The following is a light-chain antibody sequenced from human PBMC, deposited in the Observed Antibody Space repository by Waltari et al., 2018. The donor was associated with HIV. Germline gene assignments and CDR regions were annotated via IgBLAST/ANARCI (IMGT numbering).Light chain of an antibody. CDR3: QQYGGSPMT. CDR1: QSVSSSH. CDR2: GAS. V-gene: IGKV3-20*01. J-gene: IGKJ5*01. Sequence: EIVLTQSPGTLSLSPGERVNLSCRASQSVSSSHLAWYQQKPGQAPRLLIYGASSRATGIPDRFSGSGSGTDFTLTISRLEPEDFAVYYCQQYGGSPMTFGQGTRLEI.